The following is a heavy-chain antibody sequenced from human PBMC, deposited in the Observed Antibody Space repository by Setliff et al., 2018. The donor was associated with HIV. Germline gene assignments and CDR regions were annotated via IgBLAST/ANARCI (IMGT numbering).Heavy chain of an antibody. CDR1: GFTFSSYS. CDR3: AKDELGMCFAY. J-gene: IGHJ4*02. CDR2: ISSSSSYI. V-gene: IGHV3-21*01. Sequence: GGSLRLSCAASGFTFSSYSMNWVRQAPGKGLEWVSSISSSSSYIYYADSVKGRFTISRDNAKNSLYLQMNSLRAEDTAVYYCAKDELGMCFAYWGQGTLVTVSS. D-gene: IGHD7-27*01.